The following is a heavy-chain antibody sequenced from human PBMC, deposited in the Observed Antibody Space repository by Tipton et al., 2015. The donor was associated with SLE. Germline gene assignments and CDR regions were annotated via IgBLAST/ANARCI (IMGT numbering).Heavy chain of an antibody. J-gene: IGHJ3*02. CDR2: ISWNSVSI. D-gene: IGHD3-16*01. CDR3: ASMGGTAFDI. CDR1: AFTFDDYA. V-gene: IGHV3-9*01. Sequence: SLRLSCVASAFTFDDYAMHWVRQAPGKGLEWVSGISWNSVSIGYADSVKGRFTVSRDNAKNSLYLQMNSLKDEDTALYYCASMGGTAFDIWGQGTMVTVSS.